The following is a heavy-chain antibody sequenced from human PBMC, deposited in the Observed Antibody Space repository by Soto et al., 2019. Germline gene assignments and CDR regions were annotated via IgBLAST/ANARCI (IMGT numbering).Heavy chain of an antibody. D-gene: IGHD3-22*01. CDR1: GASISSSNYY. J-gene: IGHJ4*02. Sequence: SETLSLTCTVSGASISSSNYYWGWIRQPPGKGLEWIASIYYSGSTYDNPSLKSRVTISVDTSKNQFSLKLYSVTAADTAVYYCARLLYDSRGYYYFDYWGQGTLVTVSS. CDR3: ARLLYDSRGYYYFDY. CDR2: IYYSGST. V-gene: IGHV4-39*01.